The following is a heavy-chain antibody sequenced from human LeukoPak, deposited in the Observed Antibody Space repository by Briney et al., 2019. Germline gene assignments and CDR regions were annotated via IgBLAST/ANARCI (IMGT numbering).Heavy chain of an antibody. CDR1: GFTFSSYG. V-gene: IGHV3-7*01. D-gene: IGHD3-9*01. CDR3: ARRYYDILTGYYHYGMDV. CDR2: INQGGSEK. J-gene: IGHJ6*02. Sequence: GGSLRLSCSAPGFTFSSYGMNWVRQAPGKGLEWVANINQGGSEKYYVDSVKGRFTISRDNAKNSLYLQMNSLRAEDTAVYYCARRYYDILTGYYHYGMDVWGQGTTVTVSS.